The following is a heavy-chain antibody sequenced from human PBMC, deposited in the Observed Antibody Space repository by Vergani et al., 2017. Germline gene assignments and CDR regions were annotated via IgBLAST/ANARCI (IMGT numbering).Heavy chain of an antibody. CDR2: INHSGST. Sequence: QVQLQQWGAGLLKPSETLSLTCAVYGGSFSGYYWSWIRQPPGKGLEWIGEINHSGSTNYNPSLKSQVTISVDTSKNQFSLKLSAVTAADTAVYYCARDSLAVAGTVYWGQGTLVTVSS. V-gene: IGHV4-34*01. J-gene: IGHJ4*02. CDR1: GGSFSGYY. D-gene: IGHD6-19*01. CDR3: ARDSLAVAGTVY.